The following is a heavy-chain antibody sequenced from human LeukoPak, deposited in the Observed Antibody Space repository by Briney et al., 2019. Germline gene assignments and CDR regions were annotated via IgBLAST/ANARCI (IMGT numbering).Heavy chain of an antibody. D-gene: IGHD2-15*01. CDR1: GHTFTSYG. CDR3: ASGLEGSGPYGMDV. CDR2: ISAYNGNT. J-gene: IGHJ6*02. Sequence: GASVKVSCKASGHTFTSYGISWVRQAPGQGLEWMGWISAYNGNTNYAQKLQGRVTMTTDISTSTAYMELRSLRSDDTAVYYCASGLEGSGPYGMDVWGQGTTATVSS. V-gene: IGHV1-18*01.